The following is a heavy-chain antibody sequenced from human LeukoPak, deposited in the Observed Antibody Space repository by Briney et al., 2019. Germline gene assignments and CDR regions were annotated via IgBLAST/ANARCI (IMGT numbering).Heavy chain of an antibody. Sequence: PSETLSLTCTVSGGSISSSSYYWGWIRQPPGKGLEWIGSMYYSGSTYYNPSLKSRVTISVDTSKNQFSLKLSSVTAADTAVYYCASLGVWGSYRLNRIKGAFDIWGQGTMVTVSS. CDR1: GGSISSSSYY. D-gene: IGHD3-16*02. CDR3: ASLGVWGSYRLNRIKGAFDI. V-gene: IGHV4-39*01. J-gene: IGHJ3*02. CDR2: MYYSGST.